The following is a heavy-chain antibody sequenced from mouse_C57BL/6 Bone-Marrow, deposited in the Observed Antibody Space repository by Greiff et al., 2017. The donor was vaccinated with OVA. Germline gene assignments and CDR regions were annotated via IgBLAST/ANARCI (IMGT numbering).Heavy chain of an antibody. CDR2: IYPGDGDT. J-gene: IGHJ2*01. V-gene: IGHV1-80*01. Sequence: VQLKESGAELVKPGASVKISCKASGYAFSSYWMNWVKQRPGKGLEWIGQIYPGDGDTNYNGKFKGKATLTADKSSSTAYMQLSSLTSEDSAVYFCAKWWGSYDYDDYFDYWGQGTTLTVSS. CDR1: GYAFSSYW. D-gene: IGHD2-4*01. CDR3: AKWWGSYDYDDYFDY.